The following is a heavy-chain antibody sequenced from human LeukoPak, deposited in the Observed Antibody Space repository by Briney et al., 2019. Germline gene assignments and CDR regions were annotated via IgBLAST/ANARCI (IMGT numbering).Heavy chain of an antibody. V-gene: IGHV3-66*01. D-gene: IGHD3-10*01. CDR1: GFTFSSYA. J-gene: IGHJ6*02. Sequence: GGSLRLSCAASGFTFSSYAMSWVRQAPGKGLEWVSVIYSGGSTYYADSVKGRFTISRDNSKNTLYLQMNSLRAEDTAVYYCARDHYYGSGSLHYYYYYGMDVWGQGTTVTVSS. CDR3: ARDHYYGSGSLHYYYYYGMDV. CDR2: IYSGGST.